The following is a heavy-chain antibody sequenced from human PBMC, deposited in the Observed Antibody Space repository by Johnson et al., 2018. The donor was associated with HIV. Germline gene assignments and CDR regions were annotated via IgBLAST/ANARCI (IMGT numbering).Heavy chain of an antibody. CDR1: GFTFSSYA. CDR3: ARDQSEVDAFDV. Sequence: VQLVESGGGLVQPGGSLRLSCAASGFTFSSYAMSWVRQAPGKGLEWVSAISGSGGSTYYADSVKGRFTISRDNAKNSLYLQMNSLRAEDTAVYYCARDQSEVDAFDVWGQGTVVTCSS. CDR2: ISGSGGST. J-gene: IGHJ3*01. V-gene: IGHV3-23*04.